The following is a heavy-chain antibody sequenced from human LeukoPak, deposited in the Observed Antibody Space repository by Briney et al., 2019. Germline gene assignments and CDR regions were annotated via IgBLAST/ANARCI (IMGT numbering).Heavy chain of an antibody. CDR1: GFSFSSSW. CDR3: SRSLNS. V-gene: IGHV3-7*01. CDR2: IKPDGSDK. Sequence: GGSLRLSCAASGFSFSSSWMDWVRQAPGKWREWVSNIKPDGSDKTYVDSVKSRYTISRDNAKDSLYLEMDSLRVEDTALYYCSRSLNSWGQGALVTVSS. J-gene: IGHJ5*02.